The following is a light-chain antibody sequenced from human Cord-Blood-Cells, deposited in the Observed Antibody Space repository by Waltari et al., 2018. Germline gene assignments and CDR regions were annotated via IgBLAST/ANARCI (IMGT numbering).Light chain of an antibody. J-gene: IGLJ3*02. CDR1: VLAKKY. V-gene: IGLV3-27*01. CDR2: KDS. CDR3: YSAADNNWV. Sequence: SYELTQPSSVSVSPGQTARITCSGDVLAKKYARWFQQKPGQAPVLVIYKDSGRPSGIPGRFSGSSSGTTVTLTIRGAQVEDEADYYCYSAADNNWVFGGGTKLTVL.